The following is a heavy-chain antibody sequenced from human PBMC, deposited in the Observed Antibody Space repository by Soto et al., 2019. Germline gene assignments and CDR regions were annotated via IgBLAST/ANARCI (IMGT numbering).Heavy chain of an antibody. CDR1: GYTFTRYG. J-gene: IGHJ4*02. V-gene: IGHV1-18*01. CDR3: ATRSPAFDF. Sequence: QVQLVQSGPEVKKPGASVKVSCKTSGYTFTRYGIAWVRQAPGQGLEWMGWISTSRGNTNYAQKFQGRVTMTTDTSTSTAYMELRSLRSDDTAVYYCATRSPAFDFWGQGTLVTVSS. CDR2: ISTSRGNT.